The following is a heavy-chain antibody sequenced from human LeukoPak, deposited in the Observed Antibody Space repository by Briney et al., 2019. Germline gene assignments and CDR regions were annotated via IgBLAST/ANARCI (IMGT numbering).Heavy chain of an antibody. J-gene: IGHJ6*03. V-gene: IGHV4-34*01. CDR2: INHSGST. Sequence: SETLSLTCAVYGGSFSGYHWNWIRQPPGKGLELIGEINHSGSTNYNPSLKSRVTISVDTSKNQFSLKLSSMAAADTSVYYCATGGKRWHAEDYMDVGCKGHTVTVSS. CDR3: ATGGKRWHAEDYMDV. CDR1: GGSFSGYH. D-gene: IGHD5-24*01.